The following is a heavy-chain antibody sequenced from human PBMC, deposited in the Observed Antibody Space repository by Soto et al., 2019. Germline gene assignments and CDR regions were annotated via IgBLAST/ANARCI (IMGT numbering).Heavy chain of an antibody. D-gene: IGHD3-22*01. Sequence: ASVKVSCKASGGTFSSYAISWVRQAPGQGLEWMGGIIPIFGTANYAQKFQGRVTITADESTSTAYMELSSLRSEDTAVYYCAREVYYSDSSGALGYYYGMDVWGQGTTVNVSS. CDR1: GGTFSSYA. V-gene: IGHV1-69*13. CDR2: IIPIFGTA. CDR3: AREVYYSDSSGALGYYYGMDV. J-gene: IGHJ6*02.